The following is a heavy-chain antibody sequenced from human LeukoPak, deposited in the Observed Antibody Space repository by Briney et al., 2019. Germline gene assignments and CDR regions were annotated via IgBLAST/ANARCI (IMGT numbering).Heavy chain of an antibody. CDR2: IKQDGSEK. J-gene: IGHJ4*02. D-gene: IGHD2-15*01. CDR3: ARGRYCSGGSCHYFDY. V-gene: IGHV3-7*01. Sequence: PGGSLRLSYGVSGFTFNSYWMSWVRQAPGKGLEWVANIKQDGSEKFYVDSVKGRFTISRDNARNSLYLQMNSLRADDTAVYYCARGRYCSGGSCHYFDYWGQGTLVTVSS. CDR1: GFTFNSYW.